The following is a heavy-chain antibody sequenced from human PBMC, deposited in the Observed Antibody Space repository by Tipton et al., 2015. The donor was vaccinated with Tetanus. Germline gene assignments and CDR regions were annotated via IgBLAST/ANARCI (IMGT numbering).Heavy chain of an antibody. D-gene: IGHD5-12*01. J-gene: IGHJ6*02. CDR3: AKVGYDTTRYGMDV. V-gene: IGHV3-7*01. Sequence: SLRLSCAASGFTFSSYWMSWVRQAPGKGLEWVANIKQDGSEKYYVDSVKGRFTISRDNAKNSLYLQMNSLRAEDTAVYYCAKVGYDTTRYGMDVWGQGTTVTVSS. CDR1: GFTFSSYW. CDR2: IKQDGSEK.